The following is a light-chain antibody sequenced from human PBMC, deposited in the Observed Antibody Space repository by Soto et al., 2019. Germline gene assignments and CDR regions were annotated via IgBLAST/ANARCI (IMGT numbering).Light chain of an antibody. CDR2: DVT. V-gene: IGLV2-14*03. Sequence: QSALTQPACVSGSPGQSITISCTGTSSDVGGYNYVSWYQQHPGKAPKLMIYDVTSRPSGVSNRFSGSKSGNTASLTISGLQAEDEADYYCSSYTSSNTPRVFGTGTKVTVL. J-gene: IGLJ1*01. CDR3: SSYTSSNTPRV. CDR1: SSDVGGYNY.